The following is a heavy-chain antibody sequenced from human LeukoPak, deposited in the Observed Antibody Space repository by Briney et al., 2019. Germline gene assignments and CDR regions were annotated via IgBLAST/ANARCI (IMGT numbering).Heavy chain of an antibody. D-gene: IGHD3-22*01. V-gene: IGHV1-8*01. CDR2: MNPNRGNT. Sequence: ASVKVSCKASGYTFTSYDINWVRQATGQGLEWMGWMNPNRGNTGYAQKFQGRITMTRNTSISTAYMELSSLRSEDTAVYYCPRDYYDSSGYYYYYYYMDVWGKGTTVTVSS. J-gene: IGHJ6*03. CDR1: GYTFTSYD. CDR3: PRDYYDSSGYYYYYYYMDV.